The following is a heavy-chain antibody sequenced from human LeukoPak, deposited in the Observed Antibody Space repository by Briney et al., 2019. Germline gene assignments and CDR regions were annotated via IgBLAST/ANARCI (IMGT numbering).Heavy chain of an antibody. V-gene: IGHV4-39*01. D-gene: IGHD3-22*01. CDR2: IYYSGST. J-gene: IGHJ4*02. Sequence: PSETLSLTCTVSGGSISSSSYYWGWIRQPPGKGLEWIGSIYYSGSTYYNPSLKRRVNISVYTSKNQSSLKLSSVTAADTAVYYCARRLGKNYYASYYFDYWGKGTLVTVSS. CDR1: GGSISSSSYY. CDR3: ARRLGKNYYASYYFDY.